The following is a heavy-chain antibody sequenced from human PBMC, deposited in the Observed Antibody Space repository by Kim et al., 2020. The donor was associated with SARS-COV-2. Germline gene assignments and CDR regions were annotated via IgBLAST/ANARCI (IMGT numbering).Heavy chain of an antibody. D-gene: IGHD2-2*01. CDR1: GFTFSSYS. V-gene: IGHV3-21*01. CDR2: ISSSSSYI. Sequence: GGSLRLSCAASGFTFSSYSMNWVRQAPGKGLEWVSSISSSSSYIYYADSVKGRFTISRDNAKNSLYLQMNSLRAEDTAVYYCASLFPIVVVPAAKNPNGYYYGMDVWGQGTTVTVSS. CDR3: ASLFPIVVVPAAKNPNGYYYGMDV. J-gene: IGHJ6*02.